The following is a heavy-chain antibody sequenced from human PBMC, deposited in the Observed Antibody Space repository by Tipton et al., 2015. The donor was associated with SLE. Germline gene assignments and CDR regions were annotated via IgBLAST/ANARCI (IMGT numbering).Heavy chain of an antibody. CDR1: GGSISSSSYY. D-gene: IGHD1-26*01. CDR2: VYYSGST. Sequence: LRLSCTVSGGSISSSSYYWGWIRQPPGKGLEWIGSVYYSGSTYYNPSLKSRVTISVDTSKNQFSLKLSSVTAADTAVYYCARDLSGSYSNAFDIWGQGTMVTVSS. CDR3: ARDLSGSYSNAFDI. V-gene: IGHV4-39*07. J-gene: IGHJ3*02.